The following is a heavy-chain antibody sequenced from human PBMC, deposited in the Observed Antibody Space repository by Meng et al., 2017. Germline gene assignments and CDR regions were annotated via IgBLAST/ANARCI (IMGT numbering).Heavy chain of an antibody. V-gene: IGHV1-69*06. Sequence: SVKVSCKASGGTFSSYAISWVRQAPGQGLEWMGGIIPIFGTANYAQKFQGRVTITADKSTSTAYMELSSLRSEDTAVYYCARAGHIVVVTAPRRFAFDIWGQGTMVT. CDR3: ARAGHIVVVTAPRRFAFDI. CDR1: GGTFSSYA. CDR2: IIPIFGTA. D-gene: IGHD2-21*02. J-gene: IGHJ3*02.